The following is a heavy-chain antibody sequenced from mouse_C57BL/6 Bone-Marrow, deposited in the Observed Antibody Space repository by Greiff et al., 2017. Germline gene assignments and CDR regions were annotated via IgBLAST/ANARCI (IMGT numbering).Heavy chain of an antibody. CDR1: GYTFTSYW. CDR3: ARGLRLLAY. Sequence: VKLQQPGAELVKPGASVKLSCKASGYTFTSYWMHWVKQRPGQGLEWIGMIHPNSGSTNYNEKFKSKATLTVDKSSSTAYMQLSSLTSEDSAVYYCARGLRLLAYWGQGTLVTVSA. D-gene: IGHD3-2*02. V-gene: IGHV1-64*01. CDR2: IHPNSGST. J-gene: IGHJ3*01.